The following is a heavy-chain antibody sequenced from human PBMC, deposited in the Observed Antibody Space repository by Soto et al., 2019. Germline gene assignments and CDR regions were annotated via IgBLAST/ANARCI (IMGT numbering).Heavy chain of an antibody. CDR3: ARGPDSSDYYYFY. CDR2: IIPLFATG. CDR1: GGTFSSSA. J-gene: IGHJ4*02. D-gene: IGHD3-22*01. V-gene: IGHV1-69*01. Sequence: QVQLVQSGAEVKKPGSSVKVSCKASGGTFSSSAISWVRQAPGQGLEWMGGIIPLFATGNYAQKFQGRVTITADESTSTAYMELSSLRSEDTAIYYCARGPDSSDYYYFYWGQGTLVTVSS.